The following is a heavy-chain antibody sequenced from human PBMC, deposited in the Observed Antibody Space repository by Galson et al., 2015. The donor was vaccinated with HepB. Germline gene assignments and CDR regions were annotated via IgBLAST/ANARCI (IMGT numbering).Heavy chain of an antibody. CDR2: IWYDGSDK. V-gene: IGHV3-33*01. J-gene: IGHJ4*02. CDR1: GFTFRSYA. Sequence: SLRLSCAASGFTFRSYAMHWVRQAPGKGLEWVAVIWYDGSDKYYADSVKGRFTISRDNSKNTLYQQMNSLRAEDTAVYYCATDRERDGNNAGFDYWGQGTLVIVSS. D-gene: IGHD5-24*01. CDR3: ATDRERDGNNAGFDY.